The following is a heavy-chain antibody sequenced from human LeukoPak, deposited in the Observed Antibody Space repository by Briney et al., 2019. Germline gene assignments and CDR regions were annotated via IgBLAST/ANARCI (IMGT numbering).Heavy chain of an antibody. CDR1: GFTFSSYA. CDR3: AKDWGEYFDYVWGSFTSFDS. CDR2: ISGRDDST. J-gene: IGHJ4*02. Sequence: GGSLRLSCAASGFTFSSYAMSWVRQAPGKGLEWVSAISGRDDSTYYADSVKGRFTISRDNSKSTLYLQMNSLRAEDTAVYYCAKDWGEYFDYVWGSFTSFDSWGQGTLVTVSS. D-gene: IGHD3-16*01. V-gene: IGHV3-23*01.